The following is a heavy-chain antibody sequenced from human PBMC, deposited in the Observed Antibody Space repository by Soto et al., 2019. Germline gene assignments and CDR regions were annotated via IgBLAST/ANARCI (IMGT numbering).Heavy chain of an antibody. Sequence: QVQLVESGGGVVQPGRSLRLSCAASGFTFSSYGMHWVRQAPGKGLEWVAVIWYDGSNKYYADSVKGRFTISRDNSKNTLYLQMNSLRAEDTAVYYCARGHYYDYVWKSGWGQGTLVTVSS. V-gene: IGHV3-33*01. D-gene: IGHD3-16*01. CDR3: ARGHYYDYVWKSG. J-gene: IGHJ4*02. CDR2: IWYDGSNK. CDR1: GFTFSSYG.